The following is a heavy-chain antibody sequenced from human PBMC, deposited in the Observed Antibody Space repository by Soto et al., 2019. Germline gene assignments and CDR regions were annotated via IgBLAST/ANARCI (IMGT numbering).Heavy chain of an antibody. Sequence: GGSLRLSCAASGFTFSSYEMNWVRQAPGKGLEWVSYISPGSRYPAYADSVKGRFTISRDNAKRSLYLQMMSLTAEDTAVYYCARDRGRTAAGDYHYYQYGMDVWGQGTTVTVSS. V-gene: IGHV3-21*05. CDR1: GFTFSSYE. D-gene: IGHD6-13*01. CDR3: ARDRGRTAAGDYHYYQYGMDV. CDR2: ISPGSRYP. J-gene: IGHJ6*02.